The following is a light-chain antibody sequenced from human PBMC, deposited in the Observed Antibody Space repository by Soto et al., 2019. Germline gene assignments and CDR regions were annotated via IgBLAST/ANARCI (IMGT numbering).Light chain of an antibody. CDR1: QSVSSY. Sequence: TQSPAAVSLSPGERATLSCRASQSVSSYLAWYQQKPGQAPRLLIYGASTRATGIPARFSGSGSGTEFTLTISSLQSEDSVVYYCQQYHNWPPFTFCQ. V-gene: IGKV3-15*01. CDR2: GAS. J-gene: IGKJ2*01. CDR3: QQYHNWPPFT.